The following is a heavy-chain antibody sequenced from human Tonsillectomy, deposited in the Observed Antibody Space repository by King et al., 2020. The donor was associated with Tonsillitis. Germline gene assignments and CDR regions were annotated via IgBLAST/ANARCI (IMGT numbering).Heavy chain of an antibody. D-gene: IGHD3-22*01. CDR1: GGSISSYY. CDR2: IYISGST. J-gene: IGHJ4*02. CDR3: ARARPLGYFDSRGYYSSYYLDY. V-gene: IGHV4-4*07. Sequence: VQLQESGPGLVKPSETLSLTCTVSGGSISSYYLTWIRQPAGKGLEWIGRIYISGSTNYNPSLKSRVTMSVDTSKNQFSLKLTSVTAADTAVYYCARARPLGYFDSRGYYSSYYLDYWGQGTLVTVSS.